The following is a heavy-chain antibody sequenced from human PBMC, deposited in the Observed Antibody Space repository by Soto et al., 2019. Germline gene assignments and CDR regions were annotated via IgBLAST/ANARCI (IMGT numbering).Heavy chain of an antibody. D-gene: IGHD6-13*01. J-gene: IGHJ4*02. CDR3: ARSIAAAGTPFDY. CDR1: GFTFSSYA. Sequence: QVQLVESGGGVVQPGRSLRLSCAASGFTFSSYAMHWVRQAPGKGLEWVAVISYDGSNKYYADSVKGRFTISRDNSQNTLYLQMNSLRAEDTAVYYCARSIAAAGTPFDYWGQGTLVTVSS. V-gene: IGHV3-30-3*01. CDR2: ISYDGSNK.